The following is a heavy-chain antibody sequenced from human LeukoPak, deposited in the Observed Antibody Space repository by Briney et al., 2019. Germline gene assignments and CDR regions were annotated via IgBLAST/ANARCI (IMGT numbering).Heavy chain of an antibody. Sequence: ASVKVSCKASGYTFTDWYLHWVRQAPGQGLEWMGWIYPKNGDTHYPRNFQGRVTMTSDTSINTAYMELSRLTSDDTAVYYCATGYGSGSYGRFDPWGQGTLVTVSS. CDR3: ATGYGSGSYGRFDP. V-gene: IGHV1-2*02. CDR1: GYTFTDWY. CDR2: IYPKNGDT. D-gene: IGHD3-10*01. J-gene: IGHJ5*02.